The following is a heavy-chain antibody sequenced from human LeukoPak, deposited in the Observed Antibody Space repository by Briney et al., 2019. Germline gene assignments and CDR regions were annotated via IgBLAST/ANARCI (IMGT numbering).Heavy chain of an antibody. CDR1: GYTFTGYY. CDR3: ARGYYYDSSGYSYFDY. Sequence: ASVKVSCKTSGYTFTGYYMHWVRQAPGQGLEWMGWISPNSGGADYAQKLQGRVTMTTDTSTSTAYMELRSLRSDDTAVYYCARGYYYDSSGYSYFDYWGQGTLVTVSS. J-gene: IGHJ4*02. CDR2: ISPNSGGA. D-gene: IGHD3-22*01. V-gene: IGHV1-2*02.